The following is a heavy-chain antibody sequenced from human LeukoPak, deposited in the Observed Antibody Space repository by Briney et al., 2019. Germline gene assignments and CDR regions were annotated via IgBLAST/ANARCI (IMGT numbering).Heavy chain of an antibody. CDR2: IWYDGSNK. D-gene: IGHD3-9*01. CDR3: ARGLDYYFGMDV. Sequence: GGSLRLSCAASGFTFSSYGMHWVRQAPGKGLGWVAVIWYDGSNKYYADSVKGRLTISRDNSKNTLYLQMNSLRAEDRAVYYCARGLDYYFGMDVWGQGTTVTVSS. CDR1: GFTFSSYG. J-gene: IGHJ6*02. V-gene: IGHV3-33*01.